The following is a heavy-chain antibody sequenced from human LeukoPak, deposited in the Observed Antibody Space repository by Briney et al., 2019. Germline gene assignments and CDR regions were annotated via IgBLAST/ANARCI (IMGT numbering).Heavy chain of an antibody. CDR2: VDQSGGT. CDR3: ATTSFGARSGYYFDY. V-gene: IGHV4-38-2*02. D-gene: IGHD3-22*01. J-gene: IGHJ4*02. Sequence: PSETLSLTCSVSGYSISSGYYWGWIRQPPGKGLEWIGSVDQSGGTYYNPSLKSRVTMSVDTSKNQFSLKLTSVTAADTAVYYCATTSFGARSGYYFDYWGQGTLVTVSS. CDR1: GYSISSGYY.